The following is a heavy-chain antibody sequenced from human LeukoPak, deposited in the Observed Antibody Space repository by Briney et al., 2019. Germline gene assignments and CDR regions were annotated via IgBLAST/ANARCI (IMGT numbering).Heavy chain of an antibody. Sequence: GGSLRLSCAASGFTFSSYAINWVRQAPGKGLEWVSAINPSGGSTYYADSVKGRFTISRDNAKNSLYLQMNSLRAEDTAVYYCAELGITMIGGVWGKGTTVTISS. CDR2: INPSGGST. D-gene: IGHD3-10*02. J-gene: IGHJ6*04. V-gene: IGHV3-23*01. CDR3: AELGITMIGGV. CDR1: GFTFSSYA.